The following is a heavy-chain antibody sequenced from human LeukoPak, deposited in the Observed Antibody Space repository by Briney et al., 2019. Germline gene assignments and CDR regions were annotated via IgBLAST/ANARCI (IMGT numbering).Heavy chain of an antibody. J-gene: IGHJ4*02. CDR3: AKTVVVITFRFDS. V-gene: IGHV3-23*01. Sequence: GGSLRLSCAASGFSFNNYVMSWVRQAPGKGLEWVSAISGDGARTYYADSVKGRFTISRDNSKNTLDLQMNSLRAEDTAIYYCAKTVVVITFRFDSWGQGSLVTVSS. D-gene: IGHD2-21*01. CDR1: GFSFNNYV. CDR2: ISGDGART.